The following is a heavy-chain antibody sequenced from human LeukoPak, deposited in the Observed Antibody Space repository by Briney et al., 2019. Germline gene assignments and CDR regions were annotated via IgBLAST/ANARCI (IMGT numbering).Heavy chain of an antibody. V-gene: IGHV1-2*02. J-gene: IGHJ4*02. CDR1: GYTFTGYY. CDR3: ARSLYYYGSGSSVAPYYFDY. D-gene: IGHD3-10*01. CDR2: INPNSGGT. Sequence: WASVRVSCKASGYTFTGYYMHWVRQAPGQGLEWMGWINPNSGGTNYAQKFQGRVTMTRDTSISTAYMELSRLRSDDTAVYYCARSLYYYGSGSSVAPYYFDYWGQGTLVTVSS.